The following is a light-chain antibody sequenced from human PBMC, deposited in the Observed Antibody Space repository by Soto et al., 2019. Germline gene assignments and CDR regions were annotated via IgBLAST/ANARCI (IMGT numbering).Light chain of an antibody. CDR3: QQYDSLSLHT. V-gene: IGKV1-5*01. Sequence: DIQMTQSPSTLSASVRDRVTITCRASQSISSWLAWYQQKPGKAPKLLIYDASSLESGVPSRFSGSGAGTEFTLTVSSLQPDDLATYSDQQYDSLSLHTVCRGTKLEIK. J-gene: IGKJ2*01. CDR2: DAS. CDR1: QSISSW.